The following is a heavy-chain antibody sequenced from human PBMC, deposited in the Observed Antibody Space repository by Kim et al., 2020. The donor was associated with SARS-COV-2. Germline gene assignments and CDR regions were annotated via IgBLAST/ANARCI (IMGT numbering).Heavy chain of an antibody. CDR2: ISSSGSTI. V-gene: IGHV3-48*03. CDR1: GFTFSSYE. CDR3: AREVYNWDYGSGSYYNEGGNFDY. J-gene: IGHJ4*02. Sequence: GGSLRLSCAASGFTFSSYEMNWVRQAPGKGLEWVSYISSSGSTIYYADSVKGRFTISRDNAKNSLYLQMNSLRAEDTAVYYCAREVYNWDYGSGSYYNEGGNFDYWGQGTLVTVSS. D-gene: IGHD3-10*01.